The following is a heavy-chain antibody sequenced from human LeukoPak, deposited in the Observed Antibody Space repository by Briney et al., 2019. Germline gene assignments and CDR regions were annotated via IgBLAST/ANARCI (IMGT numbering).Heavy chain of an antibody. CDR1: GFTFSSSA. CDR2: IRDKGYGHAT. V-gene: IGHV3-73*01. D-gene: IGHD2-8*01. J-gene: IGHJ4*02. CDR3: TTPNEGNYFDH. Sequence: EGSLKLSCAASGFTFSSSAIHWVRQASGKGLEWVGRIRDKGYGHATAYAASVKGRFTLSRDDSRNTAYLQMNSLKTEDTALYYCTTPNEGNYFDHWGQGTLVTVSS.